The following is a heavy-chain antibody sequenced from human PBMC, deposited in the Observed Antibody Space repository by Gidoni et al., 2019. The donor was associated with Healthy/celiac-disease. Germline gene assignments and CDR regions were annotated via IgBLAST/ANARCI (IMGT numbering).Heavy chain of an antibody. J-gene: IGHJ4*02. D-gene: IGHD3-10*01. CDR1: GGSISSGGYY. V-gene: IGHV4-31*03. CDR2: IYYSGST. CDR3: ARGTPPYYGSGSFDY. Sequence: QVQLQESGPVLVNPSQTLSLTCPFSGGSISSGGYYWSWIRQHPGKGLEWIGYIYYSGSTYYNPSLKSRVTISVDTSKNQFSLKLSSVTAADTAVYYCARGTPPYYGSGSFDYWGQGTLVTVSS.